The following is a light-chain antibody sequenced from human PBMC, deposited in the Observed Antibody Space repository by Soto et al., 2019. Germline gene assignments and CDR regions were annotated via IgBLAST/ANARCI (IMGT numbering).Light chain of an antibody. CDR2: EVN. CDR3: SSYTSTSTVK. V-gene: IGLV2-18*02. Sequence: QSALTQPPSASGSPGQSVAISCTGTNSDIGNYNFVSWYQQHPGKAPKLMIYEVNKRPSGVPDRFSGSKSGNTASLTISGLQAEDEGDYYCSSYTSTSTVKFGGGTKLTVL. J-gene: IGLJ2*01. CDR1: NSDIGNYNF.